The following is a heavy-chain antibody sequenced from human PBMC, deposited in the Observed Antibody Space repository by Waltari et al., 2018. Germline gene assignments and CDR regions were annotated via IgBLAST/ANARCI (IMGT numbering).Heavy chain of an antibody. Sequence: EVQLVESGGGLVQPGGSLRLSCAASGFSITTYWMNWFRQAPGKGLEWVAHIYRDGSATDYTDSVKGRFTISRDNAKNSVSLQLNSLKAEDTAVYFCARSPGGRPSDYWGQGTLVTVSS. J-gene: IGHJ4*02. V-gene: IGHV3-7*03. CDR3: ARSPGGRPSDY. CDR1: GFSITTYW. CDR2: IYRDGSAT. D-gene: IGHD3-16*01.